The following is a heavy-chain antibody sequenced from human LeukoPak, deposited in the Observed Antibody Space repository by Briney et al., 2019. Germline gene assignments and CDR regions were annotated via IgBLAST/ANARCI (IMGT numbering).Heavy chain of an antibody. J-gene: IGHJ4*02. CDR2: ISAYNGNT. Sequence: ASVKVSCKASGGTFNSSGISWVRQAPGQGLEWMGWISAYNGNTNYAQKLQGRVTMTTDTSTSTAYMELRSLRSDDTAVYYCARDPEYNWNYPDYWGQGTLVTVSS. CDR1: GGTFNSSG. D-gene: IGHD1-20*01. CDR3: ARDPEYNWNYPDY. V-gene: IGHV1-18*01.